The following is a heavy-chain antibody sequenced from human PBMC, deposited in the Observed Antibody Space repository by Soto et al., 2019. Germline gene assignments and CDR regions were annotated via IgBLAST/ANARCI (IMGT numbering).Heavy chain of an antibody. CDR2: IYYSGST. V-gene: IGHV4-31*03. Sequence: QVQLQESGPGLVKPSQTLSLTCTVSGGSISSGGYYWSWIRQHPGKGLEWIGYIYYSGSTYYNPCRNGRVTISVDTSKTQFALKLSSVTAADTAVYYCARDRLNSGYCVLGWCDPWGEGTLVTVSS. CDR1: GGSISSGGYY. CDR3: ARDRLNSGYCVLGWCDP. D-gene: IGHD2-21*02. J-gene: IGHJ5*02.